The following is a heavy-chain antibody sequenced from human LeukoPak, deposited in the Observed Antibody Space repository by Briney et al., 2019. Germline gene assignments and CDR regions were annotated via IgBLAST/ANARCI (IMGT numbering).Heavy chain of an antibody. D-gene: IGHD6-25*01. V-gene: IGHV1-2*02. J-gene: IGHJ6*03. CDR3: ARDKVAAASLQANDYYFYYMDV. Sequence: ASVKVSCMASGYIFTDYYMHWVRQAPGQGLEWMGWINTNSGDTRYAQSFQGRVTMTRDTSIRTAYMDLSRLRSDDTAVYYCARDKVAAASLQANDYYFYYMDVWGKGTTVTVSS. CDR1: GYIFTDYY. CDR2: INTNSGDT.